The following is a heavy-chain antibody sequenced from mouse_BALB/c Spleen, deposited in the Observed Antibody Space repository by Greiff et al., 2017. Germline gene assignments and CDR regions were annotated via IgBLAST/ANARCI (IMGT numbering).Heavy chain of an antibody. V-gene: IGHV1-37*01. Sequence: EVKLMESGPELVKPGASVKISCKASGYSFTGYFMNWVKQSHGKSLEWIGRINPYNGDTFYNQKFKGKATLTVDKSSSTAHMELLSLTSEDSAVYYCGRSLYYGYPAWFAYWGQGTLVTVSA. CDR2: INPYNGDT. CDR1: GYSFTGYF. J-gene: IGHJ3*01. D-gene: IGHD2-2*01. CDR3: GRSLYYGYPAWFAY.